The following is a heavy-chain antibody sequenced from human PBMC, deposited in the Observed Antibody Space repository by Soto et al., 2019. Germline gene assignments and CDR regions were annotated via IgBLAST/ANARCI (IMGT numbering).Heavy chain of an antibody. D-gene: IGHD1-26*01. J-gene: IGHJ4*02. V-gene: IGHV4-39*01. CDR3: ASIVVGATTQFDY. Sequence: QLQLQESGPGLVKPSETLSLTCTVSGGSISSSSYYWGWIRQPPGKGLEWIGSIYYSGSTYYNPSLKSRVTISVDTSKNQFSLKLSSVTAADTAVYYCASIVVGATTQFDYWGQGTLVTVSS. CDR2: IYYSGST. CDR1: GGSISSSSYY.